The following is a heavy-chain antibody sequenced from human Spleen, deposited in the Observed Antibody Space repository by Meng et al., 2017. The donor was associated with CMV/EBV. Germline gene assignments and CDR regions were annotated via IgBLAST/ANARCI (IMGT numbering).Heavy chain of an antibody. CDR1: GYTFTDCF. D-gene: IGHD6-19*01. J-gene: IGHJ4*02. CDR2: INPHTRTT. Sequence: ASVKVSCKASGYTFTDCFIDWVRQAPGQGLEWMGWINPHTRTTHYAQNFQGRVTMTRDTSISTVYMELTHLRSDDTAVYYCARDRDSSGWYIFDYWGQGSLVTVSS. CDR3: ARDRDSSGWYIFDY. V-gene: IGHV1-2*02.